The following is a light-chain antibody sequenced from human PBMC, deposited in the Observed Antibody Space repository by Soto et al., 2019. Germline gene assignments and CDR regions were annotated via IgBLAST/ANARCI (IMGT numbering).Light chain of an antibody. CDR1: NIGSKS. Sequence: SSELTQPPSVSVAPGKTARITCGGNNIGSKSVHWYQQKPGQAPVLVIYYDSDRPSGIPERFTGSNSGNTATLTIGRVEGGDEADYYCQVWDSSSDVVFGGGTQLTVL. J-gene: IGLJ2*01. V-gene: IGLV3-21*04. CDR2: YDS. CDR3: QVWDSSSDVV.